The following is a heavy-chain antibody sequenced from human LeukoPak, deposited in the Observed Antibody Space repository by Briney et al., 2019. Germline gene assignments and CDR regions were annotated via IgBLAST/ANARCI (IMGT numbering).Heavy chain of an antibody. V-gene: IGHV4-59*01. CDR3: ARGWLEQLFDS. CDR1: GGSIRSYY. CDR2: IYWSGRT. J-gene: IGHJ4*02. D-gene: IGHD5-24*01. Sequence: SETLSLICTVSGGSIRSYYWSWIRQPPGKGLEWIGYIYWSGRTHYNPSLKSRVTISVDTSKNELSLNLNSVTAADTAVYYCARGWLEQLFDSWGQGTLVTVSS.